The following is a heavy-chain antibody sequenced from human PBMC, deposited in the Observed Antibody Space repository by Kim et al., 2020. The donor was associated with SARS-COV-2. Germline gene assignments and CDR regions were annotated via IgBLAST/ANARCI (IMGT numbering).Heavy chain of an antibody. J-gene: IGHJ3*01. CDR1: GYTFTAYY. CDR2: VNPKTGDT. V-gene: IGHV1-2*05. Sequence: ASVKVSCRASGYTFTAYYIHWVQQAPGLGLEWMGRVNPKTGDTIYAQKFQGRVTMTRDTSVDTAYVEVTRLTSDDTVFYYCAREILCGAALDFWGQGTMV. CDR3: AREILCGAALDF. D-gene: IGHD1-26*01.